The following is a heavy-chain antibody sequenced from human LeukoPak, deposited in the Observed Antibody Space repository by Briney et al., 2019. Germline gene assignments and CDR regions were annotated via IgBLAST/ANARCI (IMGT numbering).Heavy chain of an antibody. Sequence: GGSLRLSCAASGFTFSSYWMSWVRQAPGKGLEWVANIKQDGSEKYYVDSVKGRFTISRDNAKNSLYLQMNSLRAEDTAVYYCAKDLRRQGYYFDYWGQGTLVTVSS. V-gene: IGHV3-7*03. CDR1: GFTFSSYW. CDR3: AKDLRRQGYYFDY. CDR2: IKQDGSEK. J-gene: IGHJ4*02.